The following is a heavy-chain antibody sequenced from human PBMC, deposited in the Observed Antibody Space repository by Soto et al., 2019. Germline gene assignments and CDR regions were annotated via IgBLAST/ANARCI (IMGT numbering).Heavy chain of an antibody. V-gene: IGHV4-30-2*01. CDR1: GGSISSGGYS. CDR3: ARAETAAAGTTEYYYCMDV. CDR2: IYHSGST. D-gene: IGHD6-13*01. J-gene: IGHJ6*02. Sequence: SETLSLTCAVSGGSISSGGYSWSWTRQPPGKGLEWIGYIYHSGSTYYNPSLKSRVTISVDRSKNQFSLKLSSVTAADTAVYYCARAETAAAGTTEYYYCMDVWGQGTTVTVSS.